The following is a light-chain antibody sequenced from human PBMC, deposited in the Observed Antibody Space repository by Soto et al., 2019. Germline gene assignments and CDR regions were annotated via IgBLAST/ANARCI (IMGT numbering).Light chain of an antibody. CDR2: GAS. Sequence: EIVMTQSPATLSVSPGGRATLSCRASQSISDTLAWYQQKPGQAPRLLIHGASTRAPGFPARFSGSGSGTEFTLTISSLQSEDFAVYYCQQYNNWLSITFGQGTKVDIK. J-gene: IGKJ1*01. CDR3: QQYNNWLSIT. V-gene: IGKV3-15*01. CDR1: QSISDT.